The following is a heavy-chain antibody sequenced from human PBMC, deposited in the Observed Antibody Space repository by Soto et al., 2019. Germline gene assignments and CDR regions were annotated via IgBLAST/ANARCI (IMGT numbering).Heavy chain of an antibody. J-gene: IGHJ6*02. CDR1: GGTFSSYA. Sequence: QVQLVQSGAEVKKPGSSVKVSCKASGGTFSSYAISWVRQAPGQGLEWMGGIIPIFGTANYAQKFQGRVTITADNSTSTAYMELSSLRSEDTAVYYCARAPKAAAGRYYYYGMDVWGQGTTVTVSS. D-gene: IGHD6-13*01. CDR2: IIPIFGTA. V-gene: IGHV1-69*06. CDR3: ARAPKAAAGRYYYYGMDV.